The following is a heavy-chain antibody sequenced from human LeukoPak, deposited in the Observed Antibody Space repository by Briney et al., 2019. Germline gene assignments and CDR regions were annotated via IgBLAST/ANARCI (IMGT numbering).Heavy chain of an antibody. D-gene: IGHD3-10*02. CDR2: ISSSGSTI. Sequence: GGSLRLSCAASGFTFSDYWMNWVRQAPGKGLEWVSYISSSGSTIYYADSVKGRFTISRDNAKNSLYLQMNSLRAEDTAVYYCAELGITMIGGVWGKGTTVTISS. V-gene: IGHV3-48*03. CDR3: AELGITMIGGV. CDR1: GFTFSDYW. J-gene: IGHJ6*04.